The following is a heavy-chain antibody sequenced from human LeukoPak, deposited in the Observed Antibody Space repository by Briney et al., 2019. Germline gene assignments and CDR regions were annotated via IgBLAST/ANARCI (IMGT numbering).Heavy chain of an antibody. CDR1: GGSFSGYY. Sequence: SETLSLTCAVYGGSFSGYYWSWIRQPPGKGLEWIGEINHSGSTNYNPSLKSRVTISVDTSKNQFSLKLSSVTAADTAVYYRARGRRYCSSTSCPRSHNYYYYYMDVWGKGTTVTVSS. CDR2: INHSGST. CDR3: ARGRRYCSSTSCPRSHNYYYYYMDV. V-gene: IGHV4-34*01. D-gene: IGHD2-2*01. J-gene: IGHJ6*03.